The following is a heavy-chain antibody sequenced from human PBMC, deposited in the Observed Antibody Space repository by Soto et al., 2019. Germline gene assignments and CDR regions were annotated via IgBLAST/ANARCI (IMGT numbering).Heavy chain of an antibody. V-gene: IGHV1-69*13. CDR3: AALYGFWSGLSQALYYYGMDV. Sequence: ASVKVSCKASGGTFSSYAISWVRQAPGQGLEWMGGIIPIFGTANYAQKFQGRVTITADESTSTAYMELSSLRSEDTAVYYCAALYGFWSGLSQALYYYGMDVWG. CDR2: IIPIFGTA. D-gene: IGHD3-3*01. CDR1: GGTFSSYA. J-gene: IGHJ6*02.